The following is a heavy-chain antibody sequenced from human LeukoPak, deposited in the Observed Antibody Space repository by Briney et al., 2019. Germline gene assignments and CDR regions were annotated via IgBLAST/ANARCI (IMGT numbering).Heavy chain of an antibody. CDR1: GGTFSSYA. CDR3: ARGVVRGVFQH. Sequence: GASVKVFCKASGGTFSSYAISWVRQAPGQGLEWMGGIIPIFGTANYAQKFQGRVTITTDESTSTAYMELSSLRSEDTAVYYCARGVVRGVFQHWGQGTLVTVSS. CDR2: IIPIFGTA. J-gene: IGHJ1*01. V-gene: IGHV1-69*05. D-gene: IGHD3-3*01.